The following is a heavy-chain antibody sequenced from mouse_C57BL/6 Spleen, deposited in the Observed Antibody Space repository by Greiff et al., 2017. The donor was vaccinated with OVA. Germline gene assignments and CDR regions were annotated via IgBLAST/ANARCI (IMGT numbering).Heavy chain of an antibody. CDR2: INPSSGYT. D-gene: IGHD4-1*02. Sequence: VQLQQSGAELARPGASVKMSCKASGYTFTSYTMHWVKQRPGPGLEWIGYINPSSGYTKYNQKFKDKATLTADKSSSTAYMQLSSLTSEDSAVYYCATNWGFFAYWGQGTLVTVSA. J-gene: IGHJ3*01. CDR3: ATNWGFFAY. CDR1: GYTFTSYT. V-gene: IGHV1-4*01.